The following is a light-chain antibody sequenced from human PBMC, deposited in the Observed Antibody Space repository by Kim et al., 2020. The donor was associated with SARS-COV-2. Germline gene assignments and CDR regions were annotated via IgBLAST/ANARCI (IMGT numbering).Light chain of an antibody. J-gene: IGLJ3*02. CDR1: NIGSKS. V-gene: IGLV3-21*04. CDR3: QVWDSSSDHRM. Sequence: SYELTQPSSVSVAPGKTARITCGGNNIGSKSVHWYQQKPGQAPVLVIYYDSDRPSGIPERFSGSNSGNTATLTISRVEAGDEADYYCQVWDSSSDHRMFGGGTQLTVL. CDR2: YDS.